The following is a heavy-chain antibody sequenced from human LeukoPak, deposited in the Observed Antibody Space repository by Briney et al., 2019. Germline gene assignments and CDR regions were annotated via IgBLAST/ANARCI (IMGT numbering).Heavy chain of an antibody. Sequence: ASVKVSCKASGYTFSSYGSSWVRQAPGQGLEWMGWISAYNGNTNFAQEFQGRVTMTTDTSTSTASMELRSLRSDDTAVYYCARDQGIYNHRIIDSWGQGTLVTVSS. CDR3: ARDQGIYNHRIIDS. CDR1: GYTFSSYG. J-gene: IGHJ4*02. V-gene: IGHV1-18*01. CDR2: ISAYNGNT. D-gene: IGHD5-12*01.